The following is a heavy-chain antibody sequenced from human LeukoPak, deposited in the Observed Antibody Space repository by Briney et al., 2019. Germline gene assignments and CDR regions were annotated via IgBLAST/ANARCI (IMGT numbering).Heavy chain of an antibody. V-gene: IGHV4-4*07. CDR3: ARAIPSYFGMDV. CDR1: GGSISSYC. CDR2: VYTSGST. J-gene: IGHJ6*02. Sequence: SETLSLTCNVSGGSISSYCWNWIRQPAGKGLEWIGRVYTSGSTTYSPSLKSRVTMSVDTSKNQVSLKVTSVTAADTAVYYCARAIPSYFGMDVWGQGTTVIVSS.